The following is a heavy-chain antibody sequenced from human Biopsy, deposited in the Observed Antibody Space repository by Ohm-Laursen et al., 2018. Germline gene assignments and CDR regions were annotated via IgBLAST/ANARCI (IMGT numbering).Heavy chain of an antibody. D-gene: IGHD3-9*01. CDR1: GASVKTSGYF. J-gene: IGHJ2*01. V-gene: IGHV4-31*03. CDR2: ISYNERT. Sequence: SETLSLTCCVSGASVKTSGYFWAWIRQRPGKGLEWIGYISYNERTHYNPSHTSRLAISFDTSNNRISLQLRSVSVADTAVYYCVREPKTGTAEAWYFDLWGRGSPVTVPS. CDR3: VREPKTGTAEAWYFDL.